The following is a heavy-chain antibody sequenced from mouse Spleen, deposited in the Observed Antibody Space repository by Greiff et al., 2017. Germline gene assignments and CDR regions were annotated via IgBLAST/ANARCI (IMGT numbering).Heavy chain of an antibody. Sequence: DVQLVESEGGLVQPGSSMKLSCTASGFTFSDYYMAWVRQVPEKGLEWVANINYDGSSTYYLDSLKSRFIISRDNAKNILYLQMSSLKSEDTATYYCARAYYRYDVFYYAMDYWGQGTSVTVSS. CDR1: GFTFSDYY. D-gene: IGHD2-14*01. CDR3: ARAYYRYDVFYYAMDY. CDR2: INYDGSST. J-gene: IGHJ4*01. V-gene: IGHV5-16*01.